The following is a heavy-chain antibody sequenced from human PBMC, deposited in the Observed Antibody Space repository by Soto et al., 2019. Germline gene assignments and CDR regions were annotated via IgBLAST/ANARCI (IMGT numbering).Heavy chain of an antibody. CDR3: VLLGYCISTSCKAGGYYGMDV. CDR2: INPNSGGT. D-gene: IGHD2-2*01. J-gene: IGHJ6*02. V-gene: IGHV1-2*04. Sequence: GASVKVSCKASGYTFTGYYMHWVRQAPGQGLEWMGWINPNSGGTNYAQKFQGWVTMTRDTSISTAYMGLSRLRSDDTAVYYCVLLGYCISTSCKAGGYYGMDVWGQGTTVTVSS. CDR1: GYTFTGYY.